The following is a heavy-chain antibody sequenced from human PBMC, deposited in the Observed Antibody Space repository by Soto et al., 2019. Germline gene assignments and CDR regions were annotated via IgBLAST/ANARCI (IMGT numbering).Heavy chain of an antibody. J-gene: IGHJ6*03. Sequence: SETLSLTCTVSGGSISSGGYYWSWIRQHPGKGLEWIGYIYYSGSTYYNPSLKSRVTISVDTSKNQFSLKLSSVTAADTAVYYCARGSRGEYCSGGSCSEYYYYVDVWGKGTTVTVSS. CDR3: ARGSRGEYCSGGSCSEYYYYVDV. V-gene: IGHV4-31*03. CDR1: GGSISSGGYY. CDR2: IYYSGST. D-gene: IGHD2-15*01.